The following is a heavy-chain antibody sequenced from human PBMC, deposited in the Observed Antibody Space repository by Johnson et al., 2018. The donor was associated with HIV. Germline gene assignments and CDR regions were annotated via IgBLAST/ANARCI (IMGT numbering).Heavy chain of an antibody. CDR3: ARGLLWFGELLEAFDI. Sequence: QVQLVESGGGVVRPGGSLRLSCAASGFTFDDYAMHWVRQAPGKGLEWVGLISYDGSNKYYADSVKGRFIISRDNSKNTLYLQMNSLRTEDTAVYYCARGLLWFGELLEAFDIWGQGTMVTVSS. CDR2: ISYDGSNK. V-gene: IGHV3-30*14. CDR1: GFTFDDYA. D-gene: IGHD3-10*01. J-gene: IGHJ3*02.